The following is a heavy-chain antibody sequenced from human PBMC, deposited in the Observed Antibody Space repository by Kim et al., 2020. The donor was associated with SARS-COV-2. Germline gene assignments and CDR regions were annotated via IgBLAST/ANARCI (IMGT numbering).Heavy chain of an antibody. CDR2: IDQYGST. D-gene: IGHD2-2*01. Sequence: SETLSLTCAVYGGSFSDYYWMWVRRSPGKGLEWIGEIDQYGSTKYNPSLESRVTITVDTSKNQFSLKLFSVTAADTALYYCARYVVKESGAIWSALDIWGQGTMVTVS. J-gene: IGHJ3*02. CDR1: GGSFSDYY. CDR3: ARYVVKESGAIWSALDI. V-gene: IGHV4-34*01.